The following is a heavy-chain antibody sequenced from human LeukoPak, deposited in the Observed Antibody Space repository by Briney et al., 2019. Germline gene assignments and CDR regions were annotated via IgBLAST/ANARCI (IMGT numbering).Heavy chain of an antibody. D-gene: IGHD3-9*01. CDR3: AKVWGEALRYFDWLSPNYGMDV. V-gene: IGHV3-23*01. J-gene: IGHJ6*02. Sequence: GGSLRLSCAASGFTFSSYAMSWVRQAPGKGLEWVSAISGSGGSTYYADSVKGRFTISRDNSKNTLYLQMNSLRAEDTAVYYCAKVWGEALRYFDWLSPNYGMDVWGQGTTVTVSS. CDR2: ISGSGGST. CDR1: GFTFSSYA.